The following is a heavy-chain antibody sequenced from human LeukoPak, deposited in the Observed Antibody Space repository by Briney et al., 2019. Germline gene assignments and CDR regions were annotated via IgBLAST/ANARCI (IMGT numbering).Heavy chain of an antibody. V-gene: IGHV3-7*03. Sequence: GGSLRLSCAASGFTFSSYWMSWVRQAPGKGPEWVANIKQDGSEKYYVDSVKGRFTISRDNAKNSLYLQMNSLRAEDTALYYCAKDHYDFWSGYPSYYYYGMDVWGQGTTVTVSS. D-gene: IGHD3-3*01. CDR3: AKDHYDFWSGYPSYYYYGMDV. CDR2: IKQDGSEK. CDR1: GFTFSSYW. J-gene: IGHJ6*02.